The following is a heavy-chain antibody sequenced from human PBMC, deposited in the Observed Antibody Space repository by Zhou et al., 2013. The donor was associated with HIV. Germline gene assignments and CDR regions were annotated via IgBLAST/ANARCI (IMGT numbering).Heavy chain of an antibody. J-gene: IGHJ3*02. D-gene: IGHD6-19*01. V-gene: IGHV3-7*01. Sequence: EVQLVESGGALVQPGGSLRLSCAASGFTFSGYWMTWVRQAPGRGLEWVANIKQDGSQKNYVDSVKGRFTISRDNAKNSVYLQMNSLRAEDTAIYYCARDLSPPVSSGWSDAFDIWGQGTMVTVSS. CDR1: GFTFSGYW. CDR2: IKQDGSQK. CDR3: ARDLSPPVSSGWSDAFDI.